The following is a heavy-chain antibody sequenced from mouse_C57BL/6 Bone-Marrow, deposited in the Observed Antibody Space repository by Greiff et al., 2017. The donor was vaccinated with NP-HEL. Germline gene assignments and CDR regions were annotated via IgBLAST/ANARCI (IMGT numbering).Heavy chain of an antibody. V-gene: IGHV3-6*01. CDR1: GYSITSGYS. J-gene: IGHJ1*03. CDR3: ARDLYGSSPDWYFDV. D-gene: IGHD1-1*01. CDR2: ISYDGSN. Sequence: ESGPGLVKPSQSLSLTCSVTGYSITSGYSWNWIRQFPGNKLEWMGYISYDGSNNYNPSLKNRISITRDTSKNQCFLKLNSVTTEDTATYYCARDLYGSSPDWYFDVWGTGTTVTVSS.